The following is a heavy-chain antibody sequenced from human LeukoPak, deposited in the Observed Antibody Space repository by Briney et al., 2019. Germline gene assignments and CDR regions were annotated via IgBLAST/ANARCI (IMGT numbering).Heavy chain of an antibody. Sequence: RASVKVSCKASGGTFSSYAISWVRQAPGQGLEWMGGIIPIFGTANYAQKFQGRVTITADESTSTAYMELSSLRSDDTAVYYCARDRPRGAFDIWGQGTMVTVSS. CDR3: ARDRPRGAFDI. CDR2: IIPIFGTA. J-gene: IGHJ3*02. V-gene: IGHV1-69*13. CDR1: GGTFSSYA. D-gene: IGHD3-10*01.